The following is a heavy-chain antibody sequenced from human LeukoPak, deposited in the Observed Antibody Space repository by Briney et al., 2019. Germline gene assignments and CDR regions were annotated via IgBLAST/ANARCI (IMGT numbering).Heavy chain of an antibody. Sequence: SGGSLRLSCVASGFTFSSYAMNWVRQAPGKGLEWVSAISGSGGGTYYADSVKGRFTISRDNSKNTLYLQMNSLRVEDTAVYYCARGRRDCSGDCYVAFDIWGQGTMVTVSS. J-gene: IGHJ3*02. V-gene: IGHV3-23*01. CDR1: GFTFSSYA. D-gene: IGHD2-21*02. CDR3: ARGRRDCSGDCYVAFDI. CDR2: ISGSGGGT.